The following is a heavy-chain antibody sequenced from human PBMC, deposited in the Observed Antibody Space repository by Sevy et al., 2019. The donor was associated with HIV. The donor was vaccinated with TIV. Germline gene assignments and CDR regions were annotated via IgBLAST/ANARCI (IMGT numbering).Heavy chain of an antibody. J-gene: IGHJ4*02. CDR2: ISAYNGNT. V-gene: IGHV1-18*01. CDR3: ARVPTGYSGGYYGSVY. CDR1: GYTFTSYG. Sequence: ASVKVSCKASGYTFTSYGISWVRQAPGQGLEWMGWISAYNGNTNYAQKLQGRVTMTTDTSTSTAYKELRSLRPDDTAVYYCARVPTGYSGGYYGSVYWGQGTLVTVSS. D-gene: IGHD1-26*01.